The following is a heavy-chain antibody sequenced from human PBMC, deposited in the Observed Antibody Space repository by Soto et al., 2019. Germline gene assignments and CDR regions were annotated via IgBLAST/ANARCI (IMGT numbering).Heavy chain of an antibody. CDR1: GGSFSGYY. D-gene: IGHD2-21*02. CDR2: INHSGST. Sequence: QVQLQQWGAGLLKPSETLSLTCAVYGGSFSGYYWSWIRQPPGKGLEWIGEINHSGSTNYNPSLKSRVAISVDTSKNQFSLKLSSVTAADTAVSYCAWGVEVTAIRSYYYYYCMDVWGQGTTVTVSS. V-gene: IGHV4-34*01. J-gene: IGHJ6*02. CDR3: AWGVEVTAIRSYYYYYCMDV.